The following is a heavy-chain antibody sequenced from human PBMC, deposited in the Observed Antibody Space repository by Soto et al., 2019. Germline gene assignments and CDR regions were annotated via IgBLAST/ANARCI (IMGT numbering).Heavy chain of an antibody. J-gene: IGHJ4*02. D-gene: IGHD6-6*01. Sequence: EVQLLESGGGLVQAGGTLRLSCAASGFTFTSFAMNWVRQAPGRGLEWVSGISGGGTRTYYADSVKGRFTISRDTSNNTVHLQVNSLRAEDTAVYYCARGEWGSSSHYLDSWGQGILVTVSS. CDR1: GFTFTSFA. CDR2: ISGGGTRT. V-gene: IGHV3-23*01. CDR3: ARGEWGSSSHYLDS.